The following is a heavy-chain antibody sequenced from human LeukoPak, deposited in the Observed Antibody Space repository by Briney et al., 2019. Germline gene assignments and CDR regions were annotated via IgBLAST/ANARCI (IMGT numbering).Heavy chain of an antibody. CDR2: FSYSGNT. CDR3: ARHKGNSYGPWDD. J-gene: IGHJ4*02. V-gene: IGHV4-59*08. Sequence: PSETLSLTCTVSGASVSSYYWSWIRQPPGKKLESIGYFSYSGNTNYNPSLQSRVTISVDTSKNQFSLRLNSVTAADTAVYYCARHKGNSYGPWDDWGQGTLVTLSS. CDR1: GASVSSYY. D-gene: IGHD3-10*01.